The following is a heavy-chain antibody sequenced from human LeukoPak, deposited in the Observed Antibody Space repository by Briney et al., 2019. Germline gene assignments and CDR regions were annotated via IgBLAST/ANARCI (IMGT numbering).Heavy chain of an antibody. CDR3: ARGDVYYDYVWGTNSYYFDY. CDR2: ISAYNGNT. J-gene: IGHJ4*02. D-gene: IGHD3-16*01. CDR1: GYTFTSYG. V-gene: IGHV1-18*01. Sequence: ASVKVSCKASGYTFTSYGISWERQAPGQGLEWMGWISAYNGNTNYAQKLQGRVTMTTDTSTSTAYMELRSLRSDDTAVYYCARGDVYYDYVWGTNSYYFDYWGQGTLVTVSS.